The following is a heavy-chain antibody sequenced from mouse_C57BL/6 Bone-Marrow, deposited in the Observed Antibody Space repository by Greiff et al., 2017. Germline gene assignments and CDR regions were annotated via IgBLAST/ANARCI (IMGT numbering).Heavy chain of an antibody. D-gene: IGHD2-1*01. CDR3: SSLDGNYFDF. Sequence: VQLQQSGAELVRPGASVKLSCTASGFNIKDDYIHWVKQRPEQGLEWIGWIDPEIGDTEYASKLQGKATITSDTSSNTAYLQLGSLTSEDTAVSYCSSLDGNYFDFWGQGTPLTVAS. CDR1: GFNIKDDY. J-gene: IGHJ2*01. V-gene: IGHV14-4*01. CDR2: IDPEIGDT.